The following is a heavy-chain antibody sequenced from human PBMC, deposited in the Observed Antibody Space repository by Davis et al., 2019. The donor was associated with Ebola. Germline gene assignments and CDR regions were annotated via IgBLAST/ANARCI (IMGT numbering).Heavy chain of an antibody. D-gene: IGHD1-7*01. Sequence: GSLRLSCAVYGGSFSGYYWSWIRQPPGKGLEWIGEINHSGSTNYNPSLKSRVTISVDTSKNQFSLKLSSVTAADTAVYYCARGRGWNYRGVFDYWGQGTLVTVSS. CDR2: INHSGST. J-gene: IGHJ4*02. V-gene: IGHV4-34*01. CDR1: GGSFSGYY. CDR3: ARGRGWNYRGVFDY.